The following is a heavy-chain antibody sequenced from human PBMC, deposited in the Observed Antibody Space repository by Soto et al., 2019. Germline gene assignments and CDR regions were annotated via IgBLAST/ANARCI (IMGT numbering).Heavy chain of an antibody. CDR1: GFTFSSYW. CDR2: INSDGSST. D-gene: IGHD2-21*01. V-gene: IGHV3-74*01. CDR3: ARSIVVVGAWFDP. J-gene: IGHJ5*02. Sequence: PGGSLRLSCAASGFTFSSYWMHWVRQAPGKGLVWVSRINSDGSSTSYADSVRGRFTISRDNAKNTLYLQMNSLRAEDTAVYYCARSIVVVGAWFDPWGQGTLVTVSS.